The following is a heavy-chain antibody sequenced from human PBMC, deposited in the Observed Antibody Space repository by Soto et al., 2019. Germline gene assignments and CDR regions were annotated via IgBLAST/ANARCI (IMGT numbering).Heavy chain of an antibody. V-gene: IGHV2-5*02. J-gene: IGHJ4*02. CDR1: GFSLTTSGVG. D-gene: IGHD1-20*01. Sequence: GSGPTLVNPTQTLTLTCTFSGFSLTTSGVGVGWIRQPPGRALEWLASIYWDDDKVYSPSLRSRLFITKDTSKNQVVLTMTNMDPADTATFYCGHGRSENTPGWRYFAYWGLGIPVTVSS. CDR2: IYWDDDK. CDR3: GHGRSENTPGWRYFAY.